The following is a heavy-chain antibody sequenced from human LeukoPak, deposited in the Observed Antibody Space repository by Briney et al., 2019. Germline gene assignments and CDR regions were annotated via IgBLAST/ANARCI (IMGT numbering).Heavy chain of an antibody. CDR1: GGSISSSNYY. J-gene: IGHJ4*02. V-gene: IGHV4-39*01. CDR3: ARSRYSYGSI. D-gene: IGHD5-18*01. CDR2: IYYSGST. Sequence: SETLSLTCTVSGGSISSSNYYWGWIRQPPGKGLEWIGSIYYSGSTYYNPSLKSRVTMSVDTSKNQFSLKLSSVTAADTAVYYCARSRYSYGSIWGQGTLVTVSS.